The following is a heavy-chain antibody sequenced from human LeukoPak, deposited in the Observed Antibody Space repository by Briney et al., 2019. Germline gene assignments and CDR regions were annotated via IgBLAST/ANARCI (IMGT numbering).Heavy chain of an antibody. J-gene: IGHJ5*02. CDR3: ARGLYWFDP. Sequence: GGALRLSCAASGFTFRSYWMHWVRQAPGKGLVWVSHINSDGSTTSYADSVKGRFAISRDNAKNTLNLQINSLRAEDTAVYYCARGLYWFDPWGQGTLVTVSS. V-gene: IGHV3-74*01. CDR1: GFTFRSYW. CDR2: INSDGSTT.